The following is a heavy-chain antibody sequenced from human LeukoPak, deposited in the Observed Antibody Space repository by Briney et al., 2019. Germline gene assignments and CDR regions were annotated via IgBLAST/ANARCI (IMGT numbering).Heavy chain of an antibody. CDR1: LGTFSSDT. CDR3: ARSGYCSSTSCYRSYYYYYMDV. V-gene: IGHV1-69*02. J-gene: IGHJ6*03. D-gene: IGHD2-2*01. CDR2: IFPLPGIA. Sequence: GASEKISCKTSLGTFSSDTIRWVRHAPGDRLVWGGRIFPLPGIAHYAQKVQGRVTITADKSTSTAYMELSSLRSEDTAVYYCARSGYCSSTSCYRSYYYYYMDVWGKGTTVTVSS.